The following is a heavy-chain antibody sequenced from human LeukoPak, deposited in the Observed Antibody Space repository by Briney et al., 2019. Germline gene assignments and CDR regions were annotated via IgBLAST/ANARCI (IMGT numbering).Heavy chain of an antibody. V-gene: IGHV5-51*01. CDR2: IYPGDSDT. Sequence: GESLKISCKGSGYSFTSYWIGWARQMPGKGLEWMGIIYPGDSDTRYSPSFQGQVAISADKSISTAYLQWSSLKASDTAMYYCARRRILTGYYYYFDYWGQGTLVTVSS. CDR1: GYSFTSYW. J-gene: IGHJ4*02. D-gene: IGHD3-9*01. CDR3: ARRRILTGYYYYFDY.